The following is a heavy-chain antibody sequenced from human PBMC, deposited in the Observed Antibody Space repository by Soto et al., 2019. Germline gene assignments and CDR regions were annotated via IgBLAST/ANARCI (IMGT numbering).Heavy chain of an antibody. CDR2: ITYSGFT. J-gene: IGHJ4*02. D-gene: IGHD6-25*01. CDR3: ARGTRIASAGYYCDF. Sequence: SETLSLTCTVSGDSLSSGDYYWSWIRQPPGKGLEWIGYITYSGFTYNNPSLKSRLSISVDTSKNQFSLRLSSVTAADTAVFYCARGTRIASAGYYCDFWGPGTLVTVSS. CDR1: GDSLSSGDYY. V-gene: IGHV4-30-4*01.